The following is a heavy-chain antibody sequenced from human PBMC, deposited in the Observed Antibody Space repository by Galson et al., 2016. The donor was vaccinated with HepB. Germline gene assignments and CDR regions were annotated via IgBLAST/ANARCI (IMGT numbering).Heavy chain of an antibody. CDR3: ASSSRYCANGICATFDY. V-gene: IGHV1-18*01. J-gene: IGHJ4*02. CDR2: ISVNNGAT. D-gene: IGHD2-8*01. Sequence: QSGAEVKKPGASVKVSCKASGYTFLNYGISWVRQAPGQGLEWMGWISVNNGATNYVQKLQARVAMTTDTSTRTAYLELRSLRADDTAVYYSASSSRYCANGICATFDYWGQGTLVTVSS. CDR1: GYTFLNYG.